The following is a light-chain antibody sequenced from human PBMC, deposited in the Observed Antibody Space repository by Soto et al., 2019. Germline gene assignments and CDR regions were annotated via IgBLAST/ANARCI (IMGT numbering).Light chain of an antibody. CDR2: EGS. Sequence: QSASVSGSPGQSITISCTGTSSDVSWYQQHPGKAPKLMIYEGSKRPSGVSNRFYGSKSGNTASLTISGLQAEDEADYYCCSYAGSSTRVFGGGTKLTVL. CDR1: SSDV. CDR3: CSYAGSSTRV. J-gene: IGLJ3*02. V-gene: IGLV2-23*01.